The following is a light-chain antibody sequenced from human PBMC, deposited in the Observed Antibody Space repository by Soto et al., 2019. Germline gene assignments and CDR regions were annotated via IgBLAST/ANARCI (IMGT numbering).Light chain of an antibody. Sequence: QSVLTQPPSVSGTSGRRVTISCSGRSSNIGSHLVNWYQQVPGTAPRLLIYTNNQRPSGVPDRFSDSKSDTSASLAISGLQSEDEADYYCAAWDGSLQSWVFGGGTKLTV. J-gene: IGLJ3*02. CDR1: SSNIGSHL. CDR2: TNN. V-gene: IGLV1-44*01. CDR3: AAWDGSLQSWV.